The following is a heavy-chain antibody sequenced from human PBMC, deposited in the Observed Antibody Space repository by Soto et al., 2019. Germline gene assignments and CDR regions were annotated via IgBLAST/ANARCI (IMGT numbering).Heavy chain of an antibody. D-gene: IGHD6-19*01. CDR1: GYTFTGYY. Sequence: ASVKVSCKASGYTFTGYYMHWVRQAPGQGLEWMGWINPNSGGTNYAQKFQGWVTMTRDTSISTAYMELSRLRSDDTAVYYCASGIAVAGPGFDYWGQGTLVTVSS. CDR2: INPNSGGT. CDR3: ASGIAVAGPGFDY. V-gene: IGHV1-2*04. J-gene: IGHJ4*02.